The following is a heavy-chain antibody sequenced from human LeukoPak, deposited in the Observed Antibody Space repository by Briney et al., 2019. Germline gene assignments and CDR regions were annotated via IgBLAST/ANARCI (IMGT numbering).Heavy chain of an antibody. CDR2: IYTSGST. D-gene: IGHD4-23*01. V-gene: IGHV4-4*07. CDR1: GGSISSYY. J-gene: IGHJ4*02. Sequence: SETLSLTCTVSGGSISSYYWSWIRQPAGKGLGWIGRIYTSGSTNYNPSLKSRVTMSVDTSKNQFSLKLSSVTAADTAVYYCARGNRYGGTYYFDYWGQGTLVTVSS. CDR3: ARGNRYGGTYYFDY.